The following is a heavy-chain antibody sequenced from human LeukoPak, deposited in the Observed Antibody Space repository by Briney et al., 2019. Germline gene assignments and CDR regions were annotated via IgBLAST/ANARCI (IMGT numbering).Heavy chain of an antibody. CDR3: ARDSYDFWSGYYPDYYYYMDV. V-gene: IGHV3-48*03. D-gene: IGHD3-3*01. CDR1: GFTFSSCE. J-gene: IGHJ6*03. Sequence: PGGSLRLSCAASGFTFSSCEMNWVRQAPGKGLEWVSYISSSGSTIYYADSVKGRFTISRDNAKNSLYLQMNSLRAEDTAVYYCARDSYDFWSGYYPDYYYYMDVWGKGTTVTVSS. CDR2: ISSSGSTI.